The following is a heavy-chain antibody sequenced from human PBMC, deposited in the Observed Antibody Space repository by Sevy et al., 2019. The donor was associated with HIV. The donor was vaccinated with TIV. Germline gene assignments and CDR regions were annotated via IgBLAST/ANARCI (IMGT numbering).Heavy chain of an antibody. CDR1: GFTFDDYA. Sequence: GGSLRLSCTASGFTFDDYAMSWFRQAPGKGLEWVAFITRNSYEAYGGTREYAASVKGSFTISRDDSKSIAYLQMTSLKTEDTAMYYCSRALATAVTPEYYFDYWGQGTLVTVSS. V-gene: IGHV3-49*03. CDR2: ITRNSYEAYGGTR. J-gene: IGHJ4*02. D-gene: IGHD2-15*01. CDR3: SRALATAVTPEYYFDY.